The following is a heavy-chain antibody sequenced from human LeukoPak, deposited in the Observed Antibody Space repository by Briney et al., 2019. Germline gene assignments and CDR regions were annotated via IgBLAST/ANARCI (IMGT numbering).Heavy chain of an antibody. Sequence: GGSLRLPCAASGFTFSIYAMNWVRQAPGRGLEWVSYISSSSSTIHYADSMKGRFTISRDNAKNSLYLQMNSLRDEDTAVYYCAREEGDYWGQGTLVTVSS. CDR1: GFTFSIYA. CDR3: AREEGDY. V-gene: IGHV3-48*02. J-gene: IGHJ4*02. CDR2: ISSSSSTI.